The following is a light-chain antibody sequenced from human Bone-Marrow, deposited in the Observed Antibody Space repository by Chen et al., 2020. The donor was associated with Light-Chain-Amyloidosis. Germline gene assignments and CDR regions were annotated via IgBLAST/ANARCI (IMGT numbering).Light chain of an antibody. CDR2: EVT. Sequence: QSALTQPASVSGSPGQSITISCTGTSSDVGGDNHVSWYQQHPEKAPKLMLYEVTNLPSWFPERFSGSKSDNSASRTISGLPTEDEADYFCSSYTITNTLVFRSGTRVTGL. CDR3: SSYTITNTLV. V-gene: IGLV2-14*01. CDR1: SSDVGGDNH. J-gene: IGLJ1*01.